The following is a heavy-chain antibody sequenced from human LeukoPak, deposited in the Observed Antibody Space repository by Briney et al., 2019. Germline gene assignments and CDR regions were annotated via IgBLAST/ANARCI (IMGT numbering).Heavy chain of an antibody. V-gene: IGHV3-30*04. CDR1: GFTFSSYA. CDR2: ISYDGSNK. CDR3: ARALVTVTLYFDY. J-gene: IGHJ4*02. Sequence: GGSLRLSCAASGFTFSSYAMHWVRQAPGKGLEWVAVISYDGSNKYYADSVKGRFTISRDNSKNTLYLQMNSLRAEDTAVYYCARALVTVTLYFDYWGQGTLVTVSS. D-gene: IGHD1-14*01.